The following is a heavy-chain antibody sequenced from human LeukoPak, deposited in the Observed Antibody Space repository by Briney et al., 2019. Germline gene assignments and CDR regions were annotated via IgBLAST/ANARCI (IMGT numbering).Heavy chain of an antibody. Sequence: ASVTVSCKASGYTFTSYYMHWVRQAPGQGLEWMGWINPNSGGTNYAKKFQGRVTMTRDTSISTAYMELSRLRSDDTAVYYCASSGSSTLAGYWGQGTLVTVSS. D-gene: IGHD6-13*01. V-gene: IGHV1-2*02. CDR3: ASSGSSTLAGY. CDR1: GYTFTSYY. CDR2: INPNSGGT. J-gene: IGHJ4*02.